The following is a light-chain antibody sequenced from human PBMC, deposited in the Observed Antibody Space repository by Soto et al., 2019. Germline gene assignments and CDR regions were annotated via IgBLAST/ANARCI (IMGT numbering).Light chain of an antibody. V-gene: IGLV2-14*01. J-gene: IGLJ1*01. Sequence: QSVLAQPASVSGSPGQSITISYAGTSSDVGGYNYVSWYQQHPGKAPKLMIYDVSNRPSGVSNRFSGSKSGNTASLTISRLQAEDEADYYCCSYTSSSTYVFGTGTKVTVL. CDR2: DVS. CDR1: SSDVGGYNY. CDR3: CSYTSSSTYV.